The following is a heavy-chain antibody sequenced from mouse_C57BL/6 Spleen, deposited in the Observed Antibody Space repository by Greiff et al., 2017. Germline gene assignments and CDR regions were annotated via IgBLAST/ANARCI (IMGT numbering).Heavy chain of an antibody. J-gene: IGHJ2*01. CDR1: GYAFSSSW. D-gene: IGHD1-1*01. Sequence: VMLVESGPELVKPGASVKISCKASGYAFSSSWMNWVKQRPGKGLEWIGRIYPGDGDTNYNGKFKGKATLTADKSSSTAYMQLSSLTSEDSAVYFCARLGTTVVATSDYWGQGTTLTVSS. CDR3: ARLGTTVVATSDY. CDR2: IYPGDGDT. V-gene: IGHV1-82*01.